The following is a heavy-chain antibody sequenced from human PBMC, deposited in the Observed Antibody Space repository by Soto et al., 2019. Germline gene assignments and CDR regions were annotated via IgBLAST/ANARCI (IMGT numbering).Heavy chain of an antibody. D-gene: IGHD3-3*01. V-gene: IGHV3-21*01. J-gene: IGHJ6*02. CDR2: ISSSSSYI. Sequence: LRLSCAASGFTFSSYSMNWVRQAPGKGLEWVSSISSSSSYIYYADSVKGRFTISRDNAKNSLYLQMNSLRAEDTAVYYCARGSDFWSGFQDTSYYYGMDVWGQGTTVTVSS. CDR3: ARGSDFWSGFQDTSYYYGMDV. CDR1: GFTFSSYS.